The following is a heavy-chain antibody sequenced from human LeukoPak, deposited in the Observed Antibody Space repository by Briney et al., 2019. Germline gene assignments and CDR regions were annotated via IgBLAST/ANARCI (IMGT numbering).Heavy chain of an antibody. V-gene: IGHV1-2*02. D-gene: IGHD6-13*01. CDR2: INPKSGGT. CDR1: GYSFTGHY. CDR3: ARIGISARGTNFHH. Sequence: ASVKVSCKASGYSFTGHYMHWVRQAPGQGLEWMGWINPKSGGTNYAQKFQGRVTMTRDTSIRTAYMDMSSLRSDDTAVYYCARIGISARGTNFHHWGQGTLVTVSS. J-gene: IGHJ1*01.